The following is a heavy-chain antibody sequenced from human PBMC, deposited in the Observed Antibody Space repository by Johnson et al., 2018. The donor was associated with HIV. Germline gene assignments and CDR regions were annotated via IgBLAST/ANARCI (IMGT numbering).Heavy chain of an antibody. V-gene: IGHV3-11*06. J-gene: IGHJ3*02. CDR1: GFTFSDYY. D-gene: IGHD1-26*01. CDR2: INWNGDNT. Sequence: VQLVESGGGLVKPGGSLRLSCAASGFTFSDYYMSWIRQAPGKGLEWVSGINWNGDNTGYADSLKGRFTISRDNSKNTLYLQMNSLRAEDTAMYYCAKGHWELLGGGDAFDIWGQGTMVSVSS. CDR3: AKGHWELLGGGDAFDI.